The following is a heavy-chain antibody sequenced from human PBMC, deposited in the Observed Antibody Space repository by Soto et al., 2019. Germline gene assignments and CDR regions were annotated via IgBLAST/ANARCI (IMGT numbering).Heavy chain of an antibody. CDR2: ISGSGGST. J-gene: IGHJ4*02. CDR1: GFTFSSYA. Sequence: EVQLLESGGGLVQPGGSLRLSCAASGFTFSSYAMRWVRQAPGKGLEWVSAISGSGGSTYYADSVKGRFTISRDNSKNTLYLQMNGLSAEDTTVYYCARRGPGTYFDDWGEGALVSVPS. D-gene: IGHD6-13*01. V-gene: IGHV3-23*01. CDR3: ARRGPGTYFDD.